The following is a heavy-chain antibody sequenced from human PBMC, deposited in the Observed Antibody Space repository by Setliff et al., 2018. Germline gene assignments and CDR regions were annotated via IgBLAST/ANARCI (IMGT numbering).Heavy chain of an antibody. D-gene: IGHD1-26*01. J-gene: IGHJ4*02. CDR1: DGSLSTYY. CDR3: ARTGTYRYFDY. Sequence: PSETLSLTCTVSDGSLSTYYWAWIRQPPGKGLEWIGRIHYSGTTYYNASLKSRVTMSVDTSKNQFSLNLSSVTAADTAVYYCARTGTYRYFDYWGQGALVTVSS. CDR2: IHYSGTT. V-gene: IGHV4-39*01.